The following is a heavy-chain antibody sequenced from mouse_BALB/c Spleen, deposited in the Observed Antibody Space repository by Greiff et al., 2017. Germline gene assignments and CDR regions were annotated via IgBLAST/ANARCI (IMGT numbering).Heavy chain of an antibody. J-gene: IGHJ4*01. V-gene: IGHV1S29*02. D-gene: IGHD2-4*01. CDR1: GYTFTDYN. CDR2: IYPYNGGT. CDR3: ARSRGYDYGYAMDY. Sequence: VQLQQPGPELVKPGASVKISCKASGYTFTDYNMHWVKQSHGKSLEWIGYIYPYNGGTGYNQKFKSKATLTVDNSSSTAYMELRSLTSEDSAVYYCARSRGYDYGYAMDYWGQGTSVTVSS.